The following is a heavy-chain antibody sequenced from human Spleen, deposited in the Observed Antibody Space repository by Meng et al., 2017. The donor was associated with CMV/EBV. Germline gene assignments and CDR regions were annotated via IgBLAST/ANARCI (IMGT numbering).Heavy chain of an antibody. J-gene: IGHJ4*02. CDR3: ARDDPGVAGNFDY. V-gene: IGHV3-21*01. D-gene: IGHD3-3*01. CDR1: GFTFSSHS. Sequence: CAASGFTFSSHSMNWVRQAQGQGLEWVSLISFDSGHIYYADAVKGRFTISRDNAKKSLFLQMNGLRGEDTGIYYCARDDPGVAGNFDYWGQGALVTVSS. CDR2: ISFDSGHI.